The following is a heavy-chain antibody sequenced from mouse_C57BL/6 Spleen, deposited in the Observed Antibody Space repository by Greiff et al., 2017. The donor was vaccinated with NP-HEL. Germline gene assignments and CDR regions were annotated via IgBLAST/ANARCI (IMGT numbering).Heavy chain of an antibody. CDR1: GFTFSDYG. D-gene: IGHD2-3*01. V-gene: IGHV5-17*01. Sequence: EVMLVESGGGLVKPGGSLKLSCAASGFTFSDYGMHWVRQAPEKGLEWVAYISSGSSTIYYADTVKGRFTISRDNAKNTLFLQMTSLRSEDTAMYYCARRDGLVFDYWGQGTTLTVSS. CDR3: ARRDGLVFDY. J-gene: IGHJ2*01. CDR2: ISSGSSTI.